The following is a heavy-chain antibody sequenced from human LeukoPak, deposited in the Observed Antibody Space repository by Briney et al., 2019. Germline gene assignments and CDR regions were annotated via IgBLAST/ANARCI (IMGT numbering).Heavy chain of an antibody. CDR3: AKASGTGWDAFDI. CDR1: GFTFGDYA. V-gene: IGHV3-23*01. Sequence: PGGSLRLSCAASGFTFGDYAIHWVRQAPGKGLEWVSTISGSSGTTYYADSVKGRFTASRDTSMNTLYLQMNSLRAEDTAVYYCAKASGTGWDAFDIWGQGTMVTVSS. D-gene: IGHD1-14*01. J-gene: IGHJ3*02. CDR2: ISGSSGTT.